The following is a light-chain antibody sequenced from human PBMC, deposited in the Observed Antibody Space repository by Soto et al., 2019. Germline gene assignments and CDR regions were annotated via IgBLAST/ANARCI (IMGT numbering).Light chain of an antibody. J-gene: IGKJ1*01. CDR2: DTS. CDR3: LHYNKRPRWT. Sequence: DIQMTQSPSSLSASVGDRVTITCRASQGISNYLAWYQQKPGKVPKLLIYDTSTRATSIPARFSGSGSGIEFTLTISGLQSEDLAVYYCLHYNKRPRWTFGQGTKVDI. V-gene: IGKV1-27*01. CDR1: QGISNY.